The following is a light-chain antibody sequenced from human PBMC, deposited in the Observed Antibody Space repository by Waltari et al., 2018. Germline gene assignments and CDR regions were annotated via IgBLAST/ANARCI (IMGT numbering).Light chain of an antibody. CDR3: QQRRNWPLT. J-gene: IGKJ4*01. V-gene: IGKV3-11*01. CDR1: QSVGTY. CDR2: DTS. Sequence: EILLIQSPAILSFSPGERATLSCRASQSVGTYLAWSQQRPGQSPRLLIYDTSYRATGIPASFSGSGSETDFTLTISSLQPEDFAVYYCQQRRNWPLTFGGGTRVQI.